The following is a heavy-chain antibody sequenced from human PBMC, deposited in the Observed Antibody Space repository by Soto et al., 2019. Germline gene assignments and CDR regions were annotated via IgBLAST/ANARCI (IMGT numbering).Heavy chain of an antibody. Sequence: HLLESGGGLVQPGGSLRLSCAASGFTFSIYSMNWVRQAPGKGLEWVSLISGSGGSTHYADSVEGRFTISRDNSKNTLYLEMDSLRAEDTAVYYCAKVVKYDVLTGYYKGADYYGMDVWGQGTTVTVSS. V-gene: IGHV3-23*01. CDR3: AKVVKYDVLTGYYKGADYYGMDV. CDR2: ISGSGGST. J-gene: IGHJ6*02. CDR1: GFTFSIYS. D-gene: IGHD3-9*01.